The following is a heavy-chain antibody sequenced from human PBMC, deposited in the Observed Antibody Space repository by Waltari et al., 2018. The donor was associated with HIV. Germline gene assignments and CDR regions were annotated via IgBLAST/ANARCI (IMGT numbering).Heavy chain of an antibody. Sequence: QSGPGLVPSSQTLPITCAISGASVSSASPRWNWIRLSPAGRLEWLGRTDHRSKWFQLYAPSVRGRIRVDVDTSVNHFSLHLDSVTPDDTAVYYCARDSNGLDYWGQGTVVTVSS. V-gene: IGHV6-1*02. CDR1: GASVSSASPR. D-gene: IGHD4-4*01. CDR2: TDHRSKWFQ. CDR3: ARDSNGLDY. J-gene: IGHJ4*02.